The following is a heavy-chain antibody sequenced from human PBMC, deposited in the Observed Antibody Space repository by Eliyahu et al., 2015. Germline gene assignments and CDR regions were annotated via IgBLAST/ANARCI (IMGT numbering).Heavy chain of an antibody. V-gene: IGHV3-23*01. CDR1: GFTFXNYA. Sequence: EVQLLESGGGLVQPGGSLRXSCAASGFTFXNYAMTWVRQAPGKGLEXVSAISGNGGNTYYADSVKGRFTISRDNSKSTLYLQMKSLRAEDTAIYYCAKDSGSFDYWGQGNLVTVSS. D-gene: IGHD3-10*01. CDR2: ISGNGGNT. CDR3: AKDSGSFDY. J-gene: IGHJ4*02.